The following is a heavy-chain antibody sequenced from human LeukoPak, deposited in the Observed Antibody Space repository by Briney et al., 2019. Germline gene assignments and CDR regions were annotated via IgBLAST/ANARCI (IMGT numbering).Heavy chain of an antibody. CDR1: GFTFSTFA. CDR3: AKVGLTVTTILDYFDY. V-gene: IGHV3-23*01. J-gene: IGHJ4*02. D-gene: IGHD4-11*01. Sequence: GGSLRLSCEASGFTFSTFAMIWVRQPPGKGLEWVSSIFPSGGEIHYADSVRGRFTISRDNSKNTLSLQMNSLRAEDTAIYCCAKVGLTVTTILDYFDYWGKGTLVTVSS. CDR2: IFPSGGEI.